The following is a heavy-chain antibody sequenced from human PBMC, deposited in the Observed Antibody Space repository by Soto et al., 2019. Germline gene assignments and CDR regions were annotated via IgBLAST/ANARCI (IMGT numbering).Heavy chain of an antibody. Sequence: EELLLEPGGGLVQPGGSLRLSCATSGMTFSSYAMSWVRQAPGKGLEYVSSISNSGDSAYYSDSVYGRFTISRDNSKNTLFLQMNSLRAEDTAVYYCAKGSTYDYYYYMDVWGTGTTVTVSS. J-gene: IGHJ6*03. CDR2: ISNSGDSA. CDR3: AKGSTYDYYYYMDV. CDR1: GMTFSSYA. D-gene: IGHD6-6*01. V-gene: IGHV3-23*01.